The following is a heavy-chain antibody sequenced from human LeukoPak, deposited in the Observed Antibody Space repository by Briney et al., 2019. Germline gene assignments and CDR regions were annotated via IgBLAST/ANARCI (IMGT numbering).Heavy chain of an antibody. CDR2: VKSDGVST. Sequence: GGSLRLSCAASGFNFNTYWMHWVRQTPGKGLMWVSRVKSDGVSTNYADSVKGRFTISRDNVMNTLHLQMNSLTAEDTAVYYCARGGSPPEALGDTFNVWGQGTLVTVSS. CDR3: ARGGSPPEALGDTFNV. J-gene: IGHJ3*01. CDR1: GFNFNTYW. D-gene: IGHD1-26*01. V-gene: IGHV3-74*01.